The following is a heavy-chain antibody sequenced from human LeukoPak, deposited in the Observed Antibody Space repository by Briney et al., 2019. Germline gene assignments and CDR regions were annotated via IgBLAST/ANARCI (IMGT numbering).Heavy chain of an antibody. Sequence: GGSLRLSCAASGFKFSDAWMTWVRQAPGKGLEWVSYISSSGSTIYYADSVKGRFTISRDNAKNSLYLQMDSLRAEDTAIYYCARVVAVVVTGIFDIWGQGTMVTVSS. CDR1: GFKFSDAW. J-gene: IGHJ3*02. CDR3: ARVVAVVVTGIFDI. D-gene: IGHD2-15*01. V-gene: IGHV3-11*01. CDR2: ISSSGSTI.